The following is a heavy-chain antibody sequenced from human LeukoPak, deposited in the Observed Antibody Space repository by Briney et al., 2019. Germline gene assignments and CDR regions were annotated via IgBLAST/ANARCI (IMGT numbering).Heavy chain of an antibody. CDR1: GYSISSGNY. D-gene: IGHD2-2*01. V-gene: IGHV4-38-2*02. CDR3: AKGYCRGNSCYDDRGAFDY. CDR2: IYHSGST. Sequence: SEALSLTCSVSGYSISSGNYWGWIRLPPGKGLQWIGSIYHSGSTYYNPSLKSRVTISVDTSKNQFSLKLSSVTAAGTAVYYCAKGYCRGNSCYDDRGAFDYWGQGTLVTVSS. J-gene: IGHJ4*02.